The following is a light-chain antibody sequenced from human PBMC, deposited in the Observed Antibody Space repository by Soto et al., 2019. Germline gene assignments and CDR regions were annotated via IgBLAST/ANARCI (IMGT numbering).Light chain of an antibody. CDR3: SSYTRSSTLVV. V-gene: IGLV2-14*01. Sequence: QSALTQPASVSGSPGQSIPISCNGTTSAVGGYNYVSWYQQHPGKAPKPMIYDVSTRPSGVSHRFSGSKSGNTASLTISGRQAADEADYYCSSYTRSSTLVVFGGGTKVTVL. CDR1: TSAVGGYNY. CDR2: DVS. J-gene: IGLJ2*01.